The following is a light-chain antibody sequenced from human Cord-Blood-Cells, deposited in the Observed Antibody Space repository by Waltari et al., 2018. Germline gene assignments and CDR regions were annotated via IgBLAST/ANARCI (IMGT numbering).Light chain of an antibody. V-gene: IGLV2-14*01. CDR2: DVS. J-gene: IGLJ2*01. CDR1: SSDVGGYNY. CDR3: SSYTSSSTVV. Sequence: QSALTQPASVSGSPGQSITISCTGTSSDVGGYNYVSWYQQHPGKAPKLMIYDVSNRPSGVSTRFSGSKSGNPASLTISGLQAEDEADYYCSSYTSSSTVVFGGGTKLTVL.